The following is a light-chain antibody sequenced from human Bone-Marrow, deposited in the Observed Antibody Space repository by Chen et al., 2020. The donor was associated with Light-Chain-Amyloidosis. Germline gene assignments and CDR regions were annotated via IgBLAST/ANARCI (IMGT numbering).Light chain of an antibody. CDR2: RNN. CDR1: YSNIGAGYD. J-gene: IGLJ2*01. CDR3: QSYASTLSGVL. Sequence: QSVLTQPPPVSGAPGQRVTISCTGSYSNIGAGYDVHWYQQLPRTAPKLLIYRNNNRPSGVPDRFSGSRSGTSASLAITGLQAEDEADYYCQSYASTLSGVLFGGGTKLTVL. V-gene: IGLV1-40*01.